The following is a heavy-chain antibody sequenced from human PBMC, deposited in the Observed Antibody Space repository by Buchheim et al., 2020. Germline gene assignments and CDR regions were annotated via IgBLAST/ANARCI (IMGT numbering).Heavy chain of an antibody. J-gene: IGHJ6*03. CDR1: GGSISSTTYY. Sequence: QVQLQESGPGLVKPSQTLSLTCTVSGGSISSTTYYWNWIRQHPGKGLEWIGYIYYSGSTYPNPSLKSRVTISVDTSKNQFSLNLSSVTAADTAVYYCARGAKGWVAQSPPYYMDVWGKGTT. V-gene: IGHV4-31*03. CDR3: ARGAKGWVAQSPPYYMDV. CDR2: IYYSGST. D-gene: IGHD2-15*01.